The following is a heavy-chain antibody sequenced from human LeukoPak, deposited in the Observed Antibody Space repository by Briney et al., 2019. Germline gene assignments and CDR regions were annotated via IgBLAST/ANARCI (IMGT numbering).Heavy chain of an antibody. V-gene: IGHV3-23*01. D-gene: IGHD2-8*01. CDR1: GFTFSSYA. CDR3: ARDHRGILVH. J-gene: IGHJ4*02. CDR2: ISTSGGSA. Sequence: GGSLRLSCAASGFTFSSYAMSWVRQAPGKGLEWVSGISTSGGSAYYADSVKGRFTISRDNSKNTLYLQMNSLRAEDTAVYYCARDHRGILVHWGQGTLVTVSS.